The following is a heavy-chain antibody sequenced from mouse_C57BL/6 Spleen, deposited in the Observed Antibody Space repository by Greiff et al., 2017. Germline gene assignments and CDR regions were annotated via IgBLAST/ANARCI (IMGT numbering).Heavy chain of an antibody. CDR2: IDPETGGT. CDR3: TRWGANWVFDY. Sequence: LQESGAELVRPGASVTLSCKASGYTFTDYEMHWVKQTPVHGLEWIGAIDPETGGTAYNQKFKGKAILTADKSSSTAYMELRSLTSEDSAVYYCTRWGANWVFDYWGQGTTLTVSS. D-gene: IGHD4-1*01. V-gene: IGHV1-15*01. CDR1: GYTFTDYE. J-gene: IGHJ2*01.